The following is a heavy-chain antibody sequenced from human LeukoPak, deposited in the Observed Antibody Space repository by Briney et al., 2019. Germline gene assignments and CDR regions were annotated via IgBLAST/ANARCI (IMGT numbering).Heavy chain of an antibody. J-gene: IGHJ4*02. V-gene: IGHV4-39*01. CDR1: GGSISSSTYY. Sequence: PSETLSLTXIVSGGSISSSTYYWGWVRQPPGKGLEWLGSIYYSGSTSYNPSLKSRVTISVDTSKNQLSLKLSSATAADTAVYYCARYTRYCSSTSCYYRTYYFDYWGQGTLVTVSS. D-gene: IGHD2-2*01. CDR3: ARYTRYCSSTSCYYRTYYFDY. CDR2: IYYSGST.